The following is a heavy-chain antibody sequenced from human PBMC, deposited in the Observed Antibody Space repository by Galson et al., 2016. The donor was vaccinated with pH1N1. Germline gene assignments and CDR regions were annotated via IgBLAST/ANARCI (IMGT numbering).Heavy chain of an antibody. CDR3: ARNGRYGHCGGGNCYPAEDFQY. CDR2: ISSSGSYI. D-gene: IGHD2-15*01. V-gene: IGHV3-11*06. CDR1: GFTFTGYY. Sequence: SLRLSCAASGFTFTGYYMSWIRQAPGKGLEWIAYISSSGSYINYADSVKGRFTVSRDHANRSLWLQLHSLTVEATAVYFCARNGRYGHCGGGNCYPAEDFQYWGRGTLVSVSS. J-gene: IGHJ1*01.